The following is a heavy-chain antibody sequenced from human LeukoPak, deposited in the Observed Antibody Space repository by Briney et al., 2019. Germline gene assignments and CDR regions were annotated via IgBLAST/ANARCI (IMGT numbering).Heavy chain of an antibody. Sequence: ASVKVSCKASGYTFTSYGISWARQAPGQGLEWMGWISAYNGNTNYAQKLQGRVTMTTDTSTSTAYMELRSLRSDDTAVYYCARDNGDHIVVVTAHNFDYWGQGTLVTVSS. V-gene: IGHV1-18*01. J-gene: IGHJ4*02. D-gene: IGHD2-21*02. CDR1: GYTFTSYG. CDR3: ARDNGDHIVVVTAHNFDY. CDR2: ISAYNGNT.